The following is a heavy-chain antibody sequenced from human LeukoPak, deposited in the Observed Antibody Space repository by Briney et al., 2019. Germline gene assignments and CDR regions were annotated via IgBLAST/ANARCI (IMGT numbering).Heavy chain of an antibody. J-gene: IGHJ4*02. Sequence: ASVKVSCKASGYTFTGYYMHWVRQAPGQGLEWMGWINPNSGGTSYAQKFQGRVTMTRDTSISTAYMELSRLRSDDTAVYYCARDRDDYGDYDYWGQGTLVTVSS. CDR3: ARDRDDYGDYDY. CDR1: GYTFTGYY. CDR2: INPNSGGT. V-gene: IGHV1-2*02. D-gene: IGHD4-17*01.